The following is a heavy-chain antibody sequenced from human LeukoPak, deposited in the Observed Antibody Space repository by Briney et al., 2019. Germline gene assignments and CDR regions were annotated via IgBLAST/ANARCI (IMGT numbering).Heavy chain of an antibody. CDR1: GGSISSYY. D-gene: IGHD3-22*01. V-gene: IGHV4-4*07. CDR3: ARDPGDSSGYYYALDY. CDR2: IYTSGST. Sequence: SETLSLTCTVSGGSISSYYWSWIRQPAGKGLEWIGRIYTSGSTNYNPSLKSRVTMSVDTSKNQFSLKLNSVTAADTAVYYCARDPGDSSGYYYALDYWGQGTLVTVSS. J-gene: IGHJ4*02.